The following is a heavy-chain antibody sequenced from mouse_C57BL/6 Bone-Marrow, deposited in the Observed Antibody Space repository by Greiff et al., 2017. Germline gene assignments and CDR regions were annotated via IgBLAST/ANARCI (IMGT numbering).Heavy chain of an antibody. Sequence: VQLQQPGAELVMPGASVKLSCKASGYTFTSYWMHWVKQRPGQGLEWIGEIDPSDSYTNYNQKFKGKSTLTVDKSSSTAYMQLSGLTSADSAVYYCARLAAMDYWGQGTSVTVSS. J-gene: IGHJ4*01. CDR3: ARLAAMDY. CDR1: GYTFTSYW. CDR2: IDPSDSYT. V-gene: IGHV1-69*01.